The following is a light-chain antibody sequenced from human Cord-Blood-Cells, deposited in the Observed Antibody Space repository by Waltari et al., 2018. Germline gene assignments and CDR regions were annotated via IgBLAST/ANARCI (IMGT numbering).Light chain of an antibody. CDR2: EVS. V-gene: IGLV2-8*01. CDR1: SSDVGGYNY. CDR3: SSYAGSNNVV. Sequence: QSALTQPPSASGSPGQSVTISCTGTSSDVGGYNYVSWYQQHPGKAPKLSIYEVSTRPSGVPDRFPGSKAGNTASLTVSGLQAEDEADYYCSSYAGSNNVVFGGGTKLTVL. J-gene: IGLJ2*01.